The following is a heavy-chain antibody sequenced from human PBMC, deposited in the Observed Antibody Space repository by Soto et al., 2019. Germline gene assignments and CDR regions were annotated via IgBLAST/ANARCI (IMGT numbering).Heavy chain of an antibody. D-gene: IGHD3-3*01. V-gene: IGHV4-61*01. CDR3: ARVKYLRGRITIFGVVSNWFDP. CDR1: GGSVSSGSYY. CDR2: IYYSGST. Sequence: SDTLDITCTVSGGSVSSGSYYWSWIRQPPGKGLEWIGYIYYSGSTNYNPSLKSRVTISVDTSKNQFSLKLSSVTAADTAVYYCARVKYLRGRITIFGVVSNWFDPWGQGTLVTVSS. J-gene: IGHJ5*02.